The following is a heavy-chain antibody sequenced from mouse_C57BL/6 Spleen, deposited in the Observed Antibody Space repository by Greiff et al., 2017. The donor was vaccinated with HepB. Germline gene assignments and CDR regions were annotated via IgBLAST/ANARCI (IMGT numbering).Heavy chain of an antibody. CDR2: IDPSDSYT. V-gene: IGHV1-50*01. CDR1: GYTFTSYW. Sequence: QVQLQQPGAELVKPGASVKLSCKASGYTFTSYWMQWVKQRPGQGLEWIGEIDPSDSYTNYNQKFRGKATLTVDTSSITAYMQLSSLTSEDAAVYYCARKALYDGYYEFAYWGQGTLVTVSA. D-gene: IGHD2-3*01. J-gene: IGHJ3*01. CDR3: ARKALYDGYYEFAY.